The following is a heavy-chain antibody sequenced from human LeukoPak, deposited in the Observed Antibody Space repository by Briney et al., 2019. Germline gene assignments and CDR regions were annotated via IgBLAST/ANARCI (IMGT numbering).Heavy chain of an antibody. D-gene: IGHD3/OR15-3a*01. Sequence: PGGSLRLSCAASGFTFSDYYMSWIRQLPGKGLEWIGSIYYSGNAYYNASLKSQVSISIDTSKNQFSLRLTSVTAADTAVYYCARQTGSGLFILPGGQGTLVTVSS. CDR3: ARQTGSGLFILP. CDR1: GFTFSDYY. J-gene: IGHJ4*02. V-gene: IGHV4-39*01. CDR2: IYYSGNA.